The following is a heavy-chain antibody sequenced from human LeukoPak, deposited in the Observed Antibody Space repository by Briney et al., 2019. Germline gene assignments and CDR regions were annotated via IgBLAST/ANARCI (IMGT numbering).Heavy chain of an antibody. Sequence: GGSLRLSCAASGLTFTRYSMNWVRQAPGKGLEWVSYITTSSQVYYADSVKGRFSISRDNAKNSLYLQMDSLRAEDTAVYYCASIWSGSLDYWGQGTLVTVSS. CDR2: ITTSSQV. D-gene: IGHD3-3*01. J-gene: IGHJ4*02. CDR3: ASIWSGSLDY. V-gene: IGHV3-21*01. CDR1: GLTFTRYS.